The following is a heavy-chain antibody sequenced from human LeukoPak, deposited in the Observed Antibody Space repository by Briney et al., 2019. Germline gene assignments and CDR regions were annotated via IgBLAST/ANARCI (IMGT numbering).Heavy chain of an antibody. D-gene: IGHD6-13*01. Sequence: GASVKVSCKASGYTFTSYYMHWVRQAPGQGLEWMGIINPSGGSTSYAQKFQGRVTMTRDTSTSTVYMELSSLRSEDTAVYYCAREVGSSSWYGYCYYYGMDVWGQGTTVTVSS. CDR1: GYTFTSYY. CDR3: AREVGSSSWYGYCYYYGMDV. CDR2: INPSGGST. J-gene: IGHJ6*02. V-gene: IGHV1-46*01.